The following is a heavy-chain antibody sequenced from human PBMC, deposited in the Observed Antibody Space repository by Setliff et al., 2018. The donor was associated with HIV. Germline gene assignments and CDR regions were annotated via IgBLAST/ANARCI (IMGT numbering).Heavy chain of an antibody. CDR2: ISAYNDNT. J-gene: IGHJ5*02. D-gene: IGHD5-12*01. Sequence: ASVKVSCKASGYSFTGYGFSWVRQAPGQGLEWMGWISAYNDNTNYAQKFQGRVTMTTDASTSTAYMEVRSLRSDDTAVYYCARDRLRAEVAVSGDWFDPWGQGTLVTVSS. CDR1: GYSFTGYG. V-gene: IGHV1-18*01. CDR3: ARDRLRAEVAVSGDWFDP.